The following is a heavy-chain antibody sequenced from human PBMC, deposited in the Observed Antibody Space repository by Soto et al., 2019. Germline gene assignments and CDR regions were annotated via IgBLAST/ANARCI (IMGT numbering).Heavy chain of an antibody. Sequence: RGSLRLSCAASGFTFSSYWMSWVRQAPGKGLEWVANIKQDGSEKYYVDSVKGRFTISRDNAKNSLYLQMNSLRVEDTAVYYCARDKQLVLLVPPRPLDYWGQGTLVTVSS. V-gene: IGHV3-7*01. J-gene: IGHJ4*02. D-gene: IGHD6-6*01. CDR3: ARDKQLVLLVPPRPLDY. CDR2: IKQDGSEK. CDR1: GFTFSSYW.